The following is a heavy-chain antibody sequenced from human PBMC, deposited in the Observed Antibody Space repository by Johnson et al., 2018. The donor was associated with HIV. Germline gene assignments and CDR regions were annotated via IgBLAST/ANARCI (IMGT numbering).Heavy chain of an antibody. V-gene: IGHV3-30-3*01. J-gene: IGHJ3*02. D-gene: IGHD4-11*01. CDR2: ISYVGSNK. CDR1: GFTVSSNY. Sequence: QVQLVESGGGLVQPGGSLRLSCAAFGFTVSSNYMSWVRQAPGKGLEWVAVISYVGSNKSSADSVKGRFTISRDNSKNTLYLQMNSLRPEDTAVYFCARGGLYIQFLAFDAFDIWGQGTMVTVSS. CDR3: ARGGLYIQFLAFDAFDI.